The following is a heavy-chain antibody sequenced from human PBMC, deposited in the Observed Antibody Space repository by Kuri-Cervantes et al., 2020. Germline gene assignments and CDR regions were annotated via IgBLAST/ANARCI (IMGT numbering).Heavy chain of an antibody. D-gene: IGHD3-16*01. CDR1: GFTFSSYW. J-gene: IGHJ4*02. V-gene: IGHV3-7*01. Sequence: GGSLRLSCAASGFTFSSYWMSWVRQAPGKGLEWVANIKQDGSEKYYVDSVKGRFTISRDNAKNSLYLQMNSLRDEDTAVYYCARGFNYVWGSWDPDYFDYWGQGTLVTVSS. CDR2: IKQDGSEK. CDR3: ARGFNYVWGSWDPDYFDY.